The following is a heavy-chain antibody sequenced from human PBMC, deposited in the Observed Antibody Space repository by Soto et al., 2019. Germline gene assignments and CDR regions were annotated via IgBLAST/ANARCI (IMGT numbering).Heavy chain of an antibody. D-gene: IGHD3-10*01. CDR2: TSHSGST. CDR1: CFSVPTFD. J-gene: IGHJ3*02. V-gene: IGHV4-59*02. CDR3: VTGSGSSTSDAFDI. Sequence: PSASLFLTSALFCFSVPTFDTTRIRQPPVKGLEWIGFTSHSGSTNYNPSLKSLVTMSVDTSKNQFSLNLNSVTAADTAVYYCVTGSGSSTSDAFDIWDRGTMVS.